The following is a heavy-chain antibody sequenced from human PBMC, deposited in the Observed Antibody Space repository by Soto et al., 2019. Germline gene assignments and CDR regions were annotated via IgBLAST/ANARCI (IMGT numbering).Heavy chain of an antibody. D-gene: IGHD6-19*01. CDR1: GRSISSSSYY. J-gene: IGHJ5*02. Sequence: PSETLSLTCSVSGRSISSSSYYWGWIRQPPGKGLECIGSIYYSGSIYYNPSLKSRVTISVDTSKNQFSLKLSSVTAAETAVYYCARQSSGRHNLFAPPGQGTLVIVSS. V-gene: IGHV4-39*01. CDR3: ARQSSGRHNLFAP. CDR2: IYYSGSI.